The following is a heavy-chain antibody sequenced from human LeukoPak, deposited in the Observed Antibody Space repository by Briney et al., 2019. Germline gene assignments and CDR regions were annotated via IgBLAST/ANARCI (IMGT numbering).Heavy chain of an antibody. CDR2: ISSSSVTI. V-gene: IGHV3-48*04. D-gene: IGHD1-26*01. Sequence: GGSLRLSCAASGFTFSSYSMNWVRQAPGKGLEWVSYISSSSVTIYYADSVKGRFTISRDNAKNSLYLQMNSLRAEDTAVYYCARGPASIVGASDYWGQGTLVTVSS. CDR1: GFTFSSYS. CDR3: ARGPASIVGASDY. J-gene: IGHJ4*02.